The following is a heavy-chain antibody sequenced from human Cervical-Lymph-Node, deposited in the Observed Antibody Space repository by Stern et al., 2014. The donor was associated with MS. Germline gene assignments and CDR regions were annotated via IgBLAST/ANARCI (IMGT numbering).Heavy chain of an antibody. Sequence: VQLLQSGAEVKKPGASVKVSCKASGDTFATYPIHWLRQAPGQGPVWMGIVNPTDGRTTYAQTFKGRVTMTRDTSTRTVYMELRSLRPEDTAMYFCANPLPYANWGQGTRVTVSS. CDR2: VNPTDGRT. V-gene: IGHV1-46*03. CDR1: GDTFATYP. CDR3: ANPLPYAN. J-gene: IGHJ1*01. D-gene: IGHD4-17*01.